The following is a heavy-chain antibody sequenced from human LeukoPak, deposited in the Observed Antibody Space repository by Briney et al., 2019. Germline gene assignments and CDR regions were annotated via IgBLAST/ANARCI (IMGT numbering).Heavy chain of an antibody. J-gene: IGHJ4*02. Sequence: ASVKDSCKASGYTFTSYHMHWVRQAPGQGLEWMGKINLSGGSTTYAQKFQGRVTMTRDTSTSTVYMELSSLRSEDTAVYYCARGYVDDIPMIKDYWGQGTLVTVSS. D-gene: IGHD2-8*01. V-gene: IGHV1-46*01. CDR2: INLSGGST. CDR3: ARGYVDDIPMIKDY. CDR1: GYTFTSYH.